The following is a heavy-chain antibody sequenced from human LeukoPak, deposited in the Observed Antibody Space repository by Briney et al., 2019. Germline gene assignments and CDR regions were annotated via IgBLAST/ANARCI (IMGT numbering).Heavy chain of an antibody. V-gene: IGHV3-53*01. CDR1: GFSVSSAY. D-gene: IGHD3-10*01. Sequence: PGGSLRLSCAAAGFSVSSAYMTWVRQAPGKGLEWVSVIHSGGSIYYADSVKGRFTISRDNSKNTPYLQMNSLRVEDTAVYYCARSGTPYFYFDSWGQGTLVTVSS. CDR3: ARSGTPYFYFDS. J-gene: IGHJ4*02. CDR2: IHSGGSI.